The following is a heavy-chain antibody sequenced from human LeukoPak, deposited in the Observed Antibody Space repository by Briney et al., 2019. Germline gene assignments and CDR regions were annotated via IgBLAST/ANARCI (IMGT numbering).Heavy chain of an antibody. Sequence: PGGSLRLSCAASAFTFSSYSMSWVRLAPGKGLEWVSTISGSGGSTYYADSVRGRFTISRDNSKNTLYLQMNSLRAEDTAVYYCARDRRIAAAGTVYNWFDPWGQGTLVTVSS. CDR1: AFTFSSYS. J-gene: IGHJ5*02. CDR2: ISGSGGST. V-gene: IGHV3-23*01. D-gene: IGHD6-13*01. CDR3: ARDRRIAAAGTVYNWFDP.